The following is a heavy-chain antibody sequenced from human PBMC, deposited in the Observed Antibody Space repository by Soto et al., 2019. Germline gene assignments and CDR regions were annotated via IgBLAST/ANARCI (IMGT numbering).Heavy chain of an antibody. D-gene: IGHD3-3*01. V-gene: IGHV3-21*01. CDR3: ERDDKIFGPDHYDYYYYYMDV. Sequence: GGSLRLSCAASGFTFSSYSMNWVRQAPGKGLEWVSSISSSSSYIYYADSVKGRLTISRDNAKNSLYLQMNSLGAEDTAVYYCERDDKIFGPDHYDYYYYYMDVWGKGTTVTVSS. CDR2: ISSSSSYI. CDR1: GFTFSSYS. J-gene: IGHJ6*03.